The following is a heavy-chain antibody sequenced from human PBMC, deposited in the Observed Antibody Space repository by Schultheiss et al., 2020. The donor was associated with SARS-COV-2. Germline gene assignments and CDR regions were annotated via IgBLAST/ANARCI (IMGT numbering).Heavy chain of an antibody. CDR1: GYSISSGGYY. CDR3: ARTSTGYYYGMDV. V-gene: IGHV4-31*03. J-gene: IGHJ6*02. Sequence: SQTLSLTCTVSGYSISSGGYYWSWIRQHPGKGLEWIGYIYYSGSTYYNPSLKSRVTISVDTSKNQFSLKLSSVTAADTAVYYCARTSTGYYYGMDVWGQGTTVTVSS. CDR2: IYYSGST.